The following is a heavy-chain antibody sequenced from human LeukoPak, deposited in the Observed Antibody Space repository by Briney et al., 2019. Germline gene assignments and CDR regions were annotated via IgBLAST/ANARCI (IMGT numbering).Heavy chain of an antibody. J-gene: IGHJ4*02. CDR2: IYYSGST. V-gene: IGHV4-59*08. D-gene: IGHD3-22*01. CDR3: ARHVHYYDSSGYYGFDY. Sequence: SETLSLTCTVSGGSISSYYWSWIRQPPGKGLEWIVYIYYSGSTNYNPSLKSRVTISVDTSKNQFSLKLSSVTAADTAVYYCARHVHYYDSSGYYGFDYWGQGTLVTVSS. CDR1: GGSISSYY.